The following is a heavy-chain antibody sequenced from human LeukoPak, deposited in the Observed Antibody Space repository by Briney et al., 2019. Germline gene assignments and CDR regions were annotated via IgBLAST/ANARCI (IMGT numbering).Heavy chain of an antibody. V-gene: IGHV3-21*01. CDR3: ARRATTERGHSYGLDY. Sequence: GGSPRLSCVVSGFTFSSYHMNWVRQAPGKGLEWVSSISTSSSSSSYIYYADSVTGRFTISRDNAKNSLYLQMNSLRAEDTAVYYCARRATTERGHSYGLDYWGQGTLVTVSS. CDR2: ISTSSSSSSYI. CDR1: GFTFSSYH. D-gene: IGHD5-18*01. J-gene: IGHJ4*02.